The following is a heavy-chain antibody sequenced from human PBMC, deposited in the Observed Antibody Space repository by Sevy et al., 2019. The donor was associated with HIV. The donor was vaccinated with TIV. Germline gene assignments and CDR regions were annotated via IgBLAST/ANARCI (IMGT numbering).Heavy chain of an antibody. J-gene: IGHJ6*02. CDR2: ISYDGSNK. V-gene: IGHV3-30-3*01. D-gene: IGHD2-15*01. Sequence: GGSLRLSCAASGFTFSSYAMHWVRQAPDKGLEWVAVISYDGSNKYYADSVKGRFTISRDNSKNTLYLQMNSLRAEDTAVYYCARGTPPYYYYYGMDVWGQGTTVTVSS. CDR1: GFTFSSYA. CDR3: ARGTPPYYYYYGMDV.